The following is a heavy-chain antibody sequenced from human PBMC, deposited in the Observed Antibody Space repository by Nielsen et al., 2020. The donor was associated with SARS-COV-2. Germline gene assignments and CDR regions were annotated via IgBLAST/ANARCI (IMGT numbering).Heavy chain of an antibody. CDR1: GFTFSSYG. CDR3: ARAIPTTPGYYYYGMDV. V-gene: IGHV3-53*01. CDR2: IYSGGST. D-gene: IGHD4-11*01. J-gene: IGHJ6*02. Sequence: GGSLRLSCAASGFTFSSYGMHWVRQAPGKGLEWVSVIYSGGSTYYADSVKGRFTISRDNSKNTLYLQMNSLRAEDTAVYYCARAIPTTPGYYYYGMDVWGQGTTVTVSS.